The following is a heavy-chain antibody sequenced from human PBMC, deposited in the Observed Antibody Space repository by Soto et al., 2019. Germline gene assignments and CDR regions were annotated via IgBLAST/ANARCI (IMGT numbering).Heavy chain of an antibody. V-gene: IGHV3-49*04. CDR2: IRSNAYGGTA. CDR1: GFTFSDYA. J-gene: IGHJ6*02. D-gene: IGHD2-21*01. Sequence: GGSLRLSCSASGFTFSDYAMSWVRQAPGKGLEWVGFIRSNAYGGTAEYAASVRGRFTISRDDSKSIAYLQMNSLKTEDTAMYYCTRDLSPPSSCGGDCYGMDVWGQGTTVTVPS. CDR3: TRDLSPPSSCGGDCYGMDV.